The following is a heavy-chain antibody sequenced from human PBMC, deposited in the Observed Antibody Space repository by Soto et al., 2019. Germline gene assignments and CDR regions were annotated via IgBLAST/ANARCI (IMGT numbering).Heavy chain of an antibody. J-gene: IGHJ6*03. Sequence: ASVKVSCKASGYTFTSYGISWVRQAPGQGLEWMGWISAYNGNTNYAQKLQGRVTMTTDTSTSTAYMELRSLRSDDTAVYYCARDLRGTKDYYYYMDVWGKGTTVTVSS. D-gene: IGHD1-7*01. CDR2: ISAYNGNT. CDR3: ARDLRGTKDYYYYMDV. CDR1: GYTFTSYG. V-gene: IGHV1-18*01.